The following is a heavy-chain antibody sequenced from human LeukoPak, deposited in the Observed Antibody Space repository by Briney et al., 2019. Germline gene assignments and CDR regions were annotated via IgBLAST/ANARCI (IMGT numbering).Heavy chain of an antibody. D-gene: IGHD4-11*01. CDR3: ARRARRTVQKYFDY. CDR1: GYSFTSYW. CDR2: IDPSDSYT. J-gene: IGHJ4*02. V-gene: IGHV5-10-1*01. Sequence: GESLQISCSGSGYSFTSYWISWVRQMPGKGLEWMGRIDPSDSYTNYSPSFQGHVTLSADKSISTAYLQWSSLKASDTAMYYCARRARRTVQKYFDYWGERTLVTVSS.